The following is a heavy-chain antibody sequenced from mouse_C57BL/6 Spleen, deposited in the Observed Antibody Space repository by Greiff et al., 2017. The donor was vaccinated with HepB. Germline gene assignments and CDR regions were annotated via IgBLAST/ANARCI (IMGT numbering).Heavy chain of an antibody. J-gene: IGHJ2*01. CDR2: ISNGGGST. D-gene: IGHD1-1*01. CDR1: GFTFSDYY. CDR3: ARHDYYGSTLDY. V-gene: IGHV5-12*01. Sequence: EVKLQESGGGLVQPGGSLKLSCAASGFTFSDYYMYWVRQTPEKRLEWVAYISNGGGSTYYPDTVKGRFTISRDNAKNTLYLQMSRLKSEDTAMYYCARHDYYGSTLDYWGQGTTLTVSS.